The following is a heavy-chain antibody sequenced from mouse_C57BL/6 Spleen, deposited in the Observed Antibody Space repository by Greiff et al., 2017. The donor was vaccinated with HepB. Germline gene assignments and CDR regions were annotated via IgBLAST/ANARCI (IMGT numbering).Heavy chain of an antibody. V-gene: IGHV1-80*01. CDR1: GYAFSSYW. CDR3: AKTAQATGEWFAY. CDR2: IYPGDGDT. J-gene: IGHJ3*01. D-gene: IGHD3-2*02. Sequence: QVQLQQSGAELVKPGASVKISCKASGYAFSSYWMNWVKQRPGKGLEWIGQIYPGDGDTNYNGKFKGKATLTADKSSSTAYMQLSSLTSEDSAVYFCAKTAQATGEWFAYWGQGTLVTVSA.